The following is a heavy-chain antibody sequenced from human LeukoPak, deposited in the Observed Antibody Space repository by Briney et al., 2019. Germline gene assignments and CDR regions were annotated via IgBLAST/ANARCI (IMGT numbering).Heavy chain of an antibody. CDR2: ITGSGGST. Sequence: GGSLRLSCAASGFTFSSYSMNWVRQAPGKGLEWVSGITGSGGSTYYADSVKGRFTISRDNSKNTLYLQMNSLRAEDTAVYYCAKTGYYYDGSDYYYDRSRYFDLWGRGTLVIVSS. CDR3: AKTGYYYDGSDYYYDRSRYFDL. J-gene: IGHJ2*01. CDR1: GFTFSSYS. V-gene: IGHV3-23*01. D-gene: IGHD3-22*01.